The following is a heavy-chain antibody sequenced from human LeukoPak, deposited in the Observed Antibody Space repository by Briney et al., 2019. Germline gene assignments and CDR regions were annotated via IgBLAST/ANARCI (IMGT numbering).Heavy chain of an antibody. CDR2: ISNDGNNK. V-gene: IGHV3-30*18. J-gene: IGHJ4*02. D-gene: IGHD2-8*01. Sequence: GRSLRLSCAASGFIFSSYGMYWVRQAPGKGLEWVAVISNDGNNKQYADSVKGQFTISRDNSKNTLYLHMNSLRADDTAVYHCAKDGLMRFFDYWGQGTLVTVSS. CDR1: GFIFSSYG. CDR3: AKDGLMRFFDY.